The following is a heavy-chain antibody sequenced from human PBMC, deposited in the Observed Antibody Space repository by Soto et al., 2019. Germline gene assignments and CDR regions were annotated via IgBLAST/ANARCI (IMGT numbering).Heavy chain of an antibody. CDR2: ISAGNGNT. Sequence: QVQLVQSGAEVKKPGASVKVSCKASGYTFTSYAMHWVRQAPGQRLEWMGWISAGNGNTKYSQKFQGRVTITRDTSASTAYMELSSLRSEDTAVYYCARKNANWGSEWYFDLWGRGTLVTVSS. CDR1: GYTFTSYA. V-gene: IGHV1-3*01. CDR3: ARKNANWGSEWYFDL. J-gene: IGHJ2*01. D-gene: IGHD7-27*01.